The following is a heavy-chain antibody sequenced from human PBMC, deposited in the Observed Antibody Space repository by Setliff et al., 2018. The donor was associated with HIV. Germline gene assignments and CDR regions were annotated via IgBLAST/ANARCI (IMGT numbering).Heavy chain of an antibody. Sequence: SETLSLTCAVYGGSFSGYYWSWIRQPPGKGLEWIGRIYTSGSTYYSPSLKSRVTISLDTSKNQFSLKLTSVTAADTAVYYCARVRLTMIMMVDYFDQWGQGTLVTVSS. CDR2: IYTSGST. CDR1: GGSFSGYY. V-gene: IGHV4-59*10. CDR3: ARVRLTMIMMVDYFDQ. J-gene: IGHJ4*02. D-gene: IGHD3-22*01.